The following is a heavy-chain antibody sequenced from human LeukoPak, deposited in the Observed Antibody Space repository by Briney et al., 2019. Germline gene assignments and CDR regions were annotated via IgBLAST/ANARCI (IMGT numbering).Heavy chain of an antibody. D-gene: IGHD5-18*01. CDR2: ISGSGDST. V-gene: IGHV3-23*01. Sequence: GGFLRFSCAASEFTFSSYALSWVRKAPGKGLEWVSAISGSGDSTHYADSVKGRFTISRDNSKNTLHLQMNSLRAEDTAVYYCAKDCKFGSAAMAYFDYWGQGTLVTVSS. J-gene: IGHJ4*02. CDR1: EFTFSSYA. CDR3: AKDCKFGSAAMAYFDY.